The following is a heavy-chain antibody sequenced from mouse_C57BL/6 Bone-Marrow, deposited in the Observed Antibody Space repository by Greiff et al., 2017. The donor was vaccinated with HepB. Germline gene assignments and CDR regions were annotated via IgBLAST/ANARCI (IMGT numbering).Heavy chain of an antibody. J-gene: IGHJ2*01. Sequence: VQLQQSGAELARPGASVKMSCKASGYTFTSYTMHWVKQRPGQGLEWIGYINPSSGYTKYNQKFKDKATLTADKSSSTAYMQLSSLTSEDSAVDYCARTGTVVAHFDYWGQGTTLTVSS. CDR3: ARTGTVVAHFDY. CDR1: GYTFTSYT. D-gene: IGHD1-1*01. V-gene: IGHV1-4*01. CDR2: INPSSGYT.